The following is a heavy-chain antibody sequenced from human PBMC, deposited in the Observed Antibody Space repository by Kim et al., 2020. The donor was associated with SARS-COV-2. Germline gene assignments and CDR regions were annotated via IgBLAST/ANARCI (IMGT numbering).Heavy chain of an antibody. Sequence: ASVKVSCKASGYTFSNYAMHWVRQAPGQRLEWMGWINAGSGNTEYSQKFQGRLIITRDTSASTAYMELSSLRSEDTAVYYCARGGAELRFLEWLSSCFDYWGQGTLVTVSS. CDR2: INAGSGNT. V-gene: IGHV1-3*01. CDR1: GYTFSNYA. CDR3: ARGGAELRFLEWLSSCFDY. D-gene: IGHD3-3*01. J-gene: IGHJ4*02.